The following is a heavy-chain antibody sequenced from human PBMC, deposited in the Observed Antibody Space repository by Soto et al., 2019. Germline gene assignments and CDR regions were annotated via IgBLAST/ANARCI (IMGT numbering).Heavy chain of an antibody. CDR2: ISAYNGNT. V-gene: IGHV1-18*01. D-gene: IGHD6-13*01. CDR3: ARDIRQQLVPSNSDYYYYYGMDV. J-gene: IGHJ6*02. Sequence: ASVKLSCKASGYTFTSYGISWVRQAPGQGLEWMGWISAYNGNTNYAQKLQGRVTMTTDTSTSTAYMELRSLRSDDTAVYYCARDIRQQLVPSNSDYYYYYGMDVWGQGTTVTVSS. CDR1: GYTFTSYG.